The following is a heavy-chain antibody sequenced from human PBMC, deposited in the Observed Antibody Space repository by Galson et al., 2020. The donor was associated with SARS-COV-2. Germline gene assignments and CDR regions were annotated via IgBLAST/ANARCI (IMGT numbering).Heavy chain of an antibody. CDR2: ISGSGGST. V-gene: IGHV3-23*01. CDR3: AKDPRRYYYDSSGYYRGAFDI. Sequence: GGSLRLSCAASGFTFSSYAMSWVRQAPGKGLEWVSAISGSGGSTYYADSVKGRFTISRDNSKNTLYLQMNSLRAEDTAVYYCAKDPRRYYYDSSGYYRGAFDIWGQGTMVTVSS. CDR1: GFTFSSYA. D-gene: IGHD3-22*01. J-gene: IGHJ3*02.